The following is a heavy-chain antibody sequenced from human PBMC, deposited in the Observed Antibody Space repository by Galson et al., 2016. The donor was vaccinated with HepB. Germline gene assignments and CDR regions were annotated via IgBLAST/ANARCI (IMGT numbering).Heavy chain of an antibody. CDR2: ISSSGSTI. Sequence: SLRLSCAASGFTFSDYYMNWLRQAPGKGLEWVSYISSSGSTIYYADSMRGRFTISRDTAKNSLYLQMNSLRAEDTAMYYCARATYDAFDIWGHGTMVTVSS. CDR1: GFTFSDYY. V-gene: IGHV3-11*01. J-gene: IGHJ3*02. CDR3: ARATYDAFDI.